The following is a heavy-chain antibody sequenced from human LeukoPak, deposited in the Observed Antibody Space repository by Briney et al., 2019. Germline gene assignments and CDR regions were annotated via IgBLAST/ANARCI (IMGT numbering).Heavy chain of an antibody. Sequence: ASVKVSFKASGYTFTGYYMHWVRQAPAQGLEWMGWINPNSGCTNYAQKFQGRVTKTRDTSISTDYMELSRLRSDDTAVYYCARSEVTMVRGADDGKPRNDYWGQGTLVTVSS. J-gene: IGHJ4*02. CDR2: INPNSGCT. D-gene: IGHD3-10*01. CDR3: ARSEVTMVRGADDGKPRNDY. CDR1: GYTFTGYY. V-gene: IGHV1-2*02.